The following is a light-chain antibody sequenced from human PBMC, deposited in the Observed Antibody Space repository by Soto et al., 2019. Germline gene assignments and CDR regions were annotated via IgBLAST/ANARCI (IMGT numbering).Light chain of an antibody. CDR1: SSDVGGYNY. CDR2: DVS. V-gene: IGLV2-14*01. CDR3: SSYTSSSTLVV. J-gene: IGLJ1*01. Sequence: QSALAQPASVSGSPGQSITISCTGTSSDVGGYNYVSWYQQHPGKAPKLMIYDVSNRPSGVSNRFSGSKSGNTASLTISGLQAEDEADYYCSSYTSSSTLVVFRTGTTVTVL.